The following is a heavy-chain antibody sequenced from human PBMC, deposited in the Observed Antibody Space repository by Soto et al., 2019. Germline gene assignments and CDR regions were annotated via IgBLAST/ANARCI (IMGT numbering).Heavy chain of an antibody. D-gene: IGHD3-22*01. V-gene: IGHV4-59*01. Sequence: QVQLQESGPGLVKPSETLSLTCAVSGDSISSYYCMWIRQPPGKGLESIGYLYYGRSANYNPSLKRRITXSXCTSTNQCSLTLSSMTAADTAVYYCALRSMAVVPEYWGQGTLVTVSS. CDR2: LYYGRSA. J-gene: IGHJ4*02. CDR3: ALRSMAVVPEY. CDR1: GDSISSYY.